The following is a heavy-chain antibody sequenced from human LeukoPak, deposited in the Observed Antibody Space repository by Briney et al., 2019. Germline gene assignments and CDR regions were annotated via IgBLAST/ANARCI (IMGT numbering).Heavy chain of an antibody. V-gene: IGHV3-9*01. J-gene: IGHJ5*02. CDR3: ATDMGGQRSNWFDP. CDR2: IGWNGGAI. D-gene: IGHD3-16*01. Sequence: GGSLRLSSAASGFTFDYYAMQWVRQAPGKGREWVLGIGWNGGAIGYADPVKVRLIISRDNATHSLSLQMNSLRAEDPAFYYCATDMGGQRSNWFDPWGQGTLVTVSS. CDR1: GFTFDYYA.